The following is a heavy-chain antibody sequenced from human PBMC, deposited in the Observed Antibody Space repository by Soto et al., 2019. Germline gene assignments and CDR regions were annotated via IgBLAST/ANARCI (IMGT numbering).Heavy chain of an antibody. D-gene: IGHD3-16*02. J-gene: IGHJ4*02. CDR3: ARDQREYYDYVWGSYRPLDY. CDR1: GFTFSSYG. CDR2: IWYDGSNK. V-gene: IGHV3-33*01. Sequence: GGSLRLSCAASGFTFSSYGMHWVRQAPGKGLEWVAVIWYDGSNKYYADSVKGRFTISRDNSKNTLYLQMNSLRAEDTAVYYCARDQREYYDYVWGSYRPLDYWGQGTLVTVSS.